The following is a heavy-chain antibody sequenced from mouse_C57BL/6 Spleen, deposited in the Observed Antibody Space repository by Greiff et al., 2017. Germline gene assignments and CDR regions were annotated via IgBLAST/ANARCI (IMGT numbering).Heavy chain of an antibody. Sequence: VQLQQSGPELVKPGASVKISCKASGYSFTGYYMNWVKQSPEKSLEWIGEINPSTGGTTYNQKFKAKATLTVDKSSSTAYMQLKSLTSEDSAVYCCARQRVLREYFDVWGTGTTVTVSS. V-gene: IGHV1-42*01. CDR2: INPSTGGT. CDR1: GYSFTGYY. CDR3: ARQRVLREYFDV. D-gene: IGHD1-1*01. J-gene: IGHJ1*03.